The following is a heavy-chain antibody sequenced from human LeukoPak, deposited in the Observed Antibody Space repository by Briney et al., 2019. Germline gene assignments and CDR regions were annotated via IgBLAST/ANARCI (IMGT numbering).Heavy chain of an antibody. CDR2: INPSGSVK. CDR3: VKGTRIATNWFDP. J-gene: IGHJ5*02. CDR1: GFTFSTYW. Sequence: GGSLRLSCAAPGFTFSTYWVNWARQAPGKGLEWVASINPSGSVKYYVNSVKGRFTISRDNAKNSLYLQMSSLRAEDTAVYYCVKGTRIATNWFDPWGQGTLVTVSS. V-gene: IGHV3-7*01. D-gene: IGHD6-13*01.